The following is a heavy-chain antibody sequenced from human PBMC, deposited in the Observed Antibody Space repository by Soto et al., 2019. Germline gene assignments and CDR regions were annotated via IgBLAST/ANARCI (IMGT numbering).Heavy chain of an antibody. CDR3: ASTLWFSTLDY. CDR1: GFTFSSYG. D-gene: IGHD5-18*01. CDR2: ISYDGSNK. J-gene: IGHJ4*02. Sequence: GGSLRLSCAASGFTFSSYGMHWVRQAPGKGLEWVAVISYDGSNKYYADSVKGRFTISRDNSKNTLYLQMNSLRAEDTAVYYCASTLWFSTLDYWGQGTLVTVSS. V-gene: IGHV3-30*03.